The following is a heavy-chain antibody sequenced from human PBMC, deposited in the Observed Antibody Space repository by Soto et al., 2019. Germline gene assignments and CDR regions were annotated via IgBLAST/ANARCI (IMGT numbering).Heavy chain of an antibody. Sequence: PSETLSLTSTVSGGSISSSSYYWGWIRQPPGKGLEWIGSIYYSGSTYYNPSLKSRVTISVDTSKNQFSLKLSSVTAADTAVYYCARREAVAGNYFDYWGQGTLVTVSS. CDR2: IYYSGST. V-gene: IGHV4-39*01. CDR3: ARREAVAGNYFDY. J-gene: IGHJ4*02. D-gene: IGHD6-19*01. CDR1: GGSISSSSYY.